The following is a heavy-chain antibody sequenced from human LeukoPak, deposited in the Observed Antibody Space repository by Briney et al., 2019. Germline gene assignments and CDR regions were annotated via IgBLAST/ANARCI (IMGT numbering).Heavy chain of an antibody. CDR3: AKGVVVVAAKYYFDY. Sequence: PGGSLRLSCAASRFTFSSYAMSWVRQAPGKGLEWVSAFSGSGGTTYYADSVKGRFTISRDNSKNTLFLQMNSLRAEDTAVYYCAKGVVVVAAKYYFDYWGQGTLVTVSS. D-gene: IGHD2-15*01. J-gene: IGHJ4*02. V-gene: IGHV3-23*01. CDR2: FSGSGGTT. CDR1: RFTFSSYA.